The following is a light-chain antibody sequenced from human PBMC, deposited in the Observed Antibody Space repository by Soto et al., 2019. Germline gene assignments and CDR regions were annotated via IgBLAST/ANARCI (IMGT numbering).Light chain of an antibody. Sequence: QSALTQPASVSGSPGQSITISCTVTSFDIGAYNVVSWYQQHPGKAPKLMLYDVNIRPSGVPIRFSGSKSGNTASLTISWLQAEDEATYYCISGTCSTTMMFGVRT. CDR1: SFDIGAYNV. CDR2: DVN. CDR3: ISGTCSTTMM. J-gene: IGLJ3*02. V-gene: IGLV2-14*03.